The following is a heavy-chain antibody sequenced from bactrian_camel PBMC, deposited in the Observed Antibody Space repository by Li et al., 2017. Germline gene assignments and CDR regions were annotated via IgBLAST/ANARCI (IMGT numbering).Heavy chain of an antibody. V-gene: IGHV3S57*01. CDR2: IGMDGRT. D-gene: IGHD7*01. CDR1: GGTYSSYRSYC. Sequence: HVQLVESGGGSVKAGESLKLSCVAFGGTYSSYRSYCKAWFRQAPGKEREGVGAIGMDGRTSAADSVKGRFTISKDNAKNTLYLQMDSLKPEDTAMYYCVASHNKRLPLTDGRWEVSAGDFPYWGQGTQVTVS. CDR3: VASHNKRLPLTDGRWEVSAGDFPY. J-gene: IGHJ4*01.